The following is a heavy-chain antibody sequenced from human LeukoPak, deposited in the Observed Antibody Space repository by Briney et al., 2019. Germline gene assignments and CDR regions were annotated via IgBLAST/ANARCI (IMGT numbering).Heavy chain of an antibody. J-gene: IGHJ3*02. CDR3: ARDYYDRRGEAFDI. D-gene: IGHD3-22*01. CDR2: IYYSGAT. Sequence: SETLSLTCTVSGGSIGSHYWSWIRQPPGEGLEWIGDIYYSGATSYNPSLKSRVTISVDTSKNQFSLELSSVTAADTAVYYCARDYYDRRGEAFDIWGLGTMVTVS. CDR1: GGSIGSHY. V-gene: IGHV4-59*11.